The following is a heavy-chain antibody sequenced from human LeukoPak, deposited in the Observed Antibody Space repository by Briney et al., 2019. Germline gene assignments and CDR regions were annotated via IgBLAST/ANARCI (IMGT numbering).Heavy chain of an antibody. J-gene: IGHJ6*03. V-gene: IGHV4-34*01. CDR3: ASSRGYTSGLWYYYMDV. Sequence: SETLSLTCAVYGGSFSGYYWSWIPQPPGKGLEWIGEINNSGTTNYNPSPKGRVTISVDASKNQFSLKLSSVTAADTAVYYCASSRGYTSGLWYYYMDVWGKGTTVTVSS. CDR1: GGSFSGYY. CDR2: INNSGTT. D-gene: IGHD6-25*01.